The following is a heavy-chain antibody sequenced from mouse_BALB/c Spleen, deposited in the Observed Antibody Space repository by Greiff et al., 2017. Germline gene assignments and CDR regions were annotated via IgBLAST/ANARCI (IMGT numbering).Heavy chain of an antibody. J-gene: IGHJ3*01. Sequence: EVQLQESGAELVRSGASVKLSCTASGFNIKDYYMHWVKQRPEQGLEWIGWIDPENGDTEYAPKFQGKATMTADTSSNTAYLQLSSLTSEDTAVYYCNALRHPLFAYWGQGTLVTVSA. V-gene: IGHV14-4*02. CDR2: IDPENGDT. CDR1: GFNIKDYY. CDR3: NALRHPLFAY. D-gene: IGHD1-2*01.